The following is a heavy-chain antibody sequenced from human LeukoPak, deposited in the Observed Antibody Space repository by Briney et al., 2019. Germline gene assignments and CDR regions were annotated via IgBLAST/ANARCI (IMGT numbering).Heavy chain of an antibody. CDR2: IYYSGST. D-gene: IGHD5-18*01. Sequence: SETLSLTCTVSGGSISSSSYYWGWLRQPPGKGLEWIGSIYYSGSTYYNPSLKSRVTISVDTSKNQFSLKLSSVTAADTAVYYCARQVYSYGFDFDYWGQGTLVTVSS. J-gene: IGHJ4*02. CDR3: ARQVYSYGFDFDY. V-gene: IGHV4-39*01. CDR1: GGSISSSSYY.